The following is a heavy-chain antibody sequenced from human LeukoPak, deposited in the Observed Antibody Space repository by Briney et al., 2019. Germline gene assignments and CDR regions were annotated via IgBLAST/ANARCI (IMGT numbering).Heavy chain of an antibody. Sequence: TGGSLRLSCAASGFTFSSYAMSWVRQAPGKGLEWVSAISGSGGSTYYADSVKGRFTISRDNSKNTLYLQMNSLRAEDTAVYYCAKAEGSSWYLDYYYMDVWGKGTTVTVSS. V-gene: IGHV3-23*01. CDR2: ISGSGGST. J-gene: IGHJ6*03. D-gene: IGHD6-13*01. CDR1: GFTFSSYA. CDR3: AKAEGSSWYLDYYYMDV.